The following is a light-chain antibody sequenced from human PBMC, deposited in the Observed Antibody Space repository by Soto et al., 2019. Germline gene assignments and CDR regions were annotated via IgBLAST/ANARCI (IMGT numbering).Light chain of an antibody. J-gene: IGLJ1*01. CDR1: SSNIGTNT. Sequence: QPVLTQPPSASGTPGQRVTISCSGGSSNIGTNTVNWYQQFPGTAPQLLIYSDNQRPSGVPDRFSGSKSGTSASLAISGLQSEDEADYYCASWDDRPNGYVFGTGTKLTVL. V-gene: IGLV1-44*01. CDR3: ASWDDRPNGYV. CDR2: SDN.